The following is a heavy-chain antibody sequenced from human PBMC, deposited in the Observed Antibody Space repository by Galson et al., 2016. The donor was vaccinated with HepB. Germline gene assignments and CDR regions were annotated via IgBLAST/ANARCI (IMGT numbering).Heavy chain of an antibody. Sequence: SLRLSCAASGFTSSSYAMSWVRQAPGKGLEWVSAISGSGGSTYYADSVKGRFTISRANSKNTLYPQMNSLRAEDTAVYYCAKHPLTYYDFWSCSPPTWWGQGTLVTVSS. CDR1: GFTSSSYA. CDR2: ISGSGGST. D-gene: IGHD3-3*01. CDR3: AKHPLTYYDFWSCSPPTW. V-gene: IGHV3-23*01. J-gene: IGHJ4*02.